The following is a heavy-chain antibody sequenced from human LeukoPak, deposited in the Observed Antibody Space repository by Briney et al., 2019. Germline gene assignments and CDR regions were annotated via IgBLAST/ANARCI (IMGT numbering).Heavy chain of an antibody. J-gene: IGHJ4*02. CDR3: AREIAAAGFDY. Sequence: GGSLRLSCAASGFTVSTNYMSWVRQAPGKGLEWVSVISSGGTPYYADSVKGRFTISRDSSENTLYLQMHSLRAEDTAVYYCAREIAAAGFDYWGQGTLVTVSS. D-gene: IGHD6-13*01. CDR1: GFTVSTNY. CDR2: ISSGGTP. V-gene: IGHV3-66*02.